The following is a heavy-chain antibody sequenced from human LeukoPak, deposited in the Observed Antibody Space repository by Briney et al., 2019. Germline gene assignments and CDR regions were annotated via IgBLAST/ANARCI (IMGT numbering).Heavy chain of an antibody. Sequence: GGSLRLSCAASGFTFSSYAMSWVRQAPGKGLEWVANIKQDGSEKYYVDSVKGRFTIARDSAMNSLYLQMNSLRGEDTAVYYCARGHYYFDYWGQGTLVTVSS. J-gene: IGHJ4*02. CDR2: IKQDGSEK. CDR1: GFTFSSYA. V-gene: IGHV3-7*01. CDR3: ARGHYYFDY.